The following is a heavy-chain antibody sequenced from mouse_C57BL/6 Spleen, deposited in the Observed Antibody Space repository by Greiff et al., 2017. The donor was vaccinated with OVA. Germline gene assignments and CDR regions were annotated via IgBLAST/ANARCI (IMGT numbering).Heavy chain of an antibody. CDR2: IYPRDGST. D-gene: IGHD4-1*01. CDR1: GYTFTDHT. J-gene: IGHJ2*01. CDR3: ATLKNWDYFDY. Sequence: QVQLQQPDAELVKPGASVKISCKVYGYTFTDHTIHWMKQRPEQGLEWIGYIYPRDGSTKYNEKFKGKATLTADKSSSTAYMQLNSLTSEDSAVYFCATLKNWDYFDYWGQGTTLTVSS. V-gene: IGHV1-78*01.